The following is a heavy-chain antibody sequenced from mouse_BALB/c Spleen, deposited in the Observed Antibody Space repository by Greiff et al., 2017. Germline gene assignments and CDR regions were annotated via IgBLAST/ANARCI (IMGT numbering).Heavy chain of an antibody. CDR3: AREEANHYFDY. CDR1: GYTFTDYN. Sequence: EVQLQQSGPELVKPGASVKIPCKASGYTFTDYNMDWVKQSHGKSLEWIGDINPNNGGTNYNQKFKGKATLTVDKSSSTAYMELRSLTSEDTAVYYCAREEANHYFDYWGQGTTLTVSS. J-gene: IGHJ2*01. CDR2: INPNNGGT. V-gene: IGHV1-18*01. D-gene: IGHD3-2*02.